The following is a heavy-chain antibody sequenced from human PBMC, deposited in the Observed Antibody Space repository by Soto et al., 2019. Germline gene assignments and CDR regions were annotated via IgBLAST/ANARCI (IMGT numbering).Heavy chain of an antibody. CDR2: IIPIFGTA. CDR3: ALHYGSGSNYYYDGMDV. CDR1: GGPFSSSA. Sequence: QVQLVQSGAEVQKPGSSVKVSCKASGGPFSSSAISWVRQAPGQGLEWMGGIIPIFGTANYAQKFEGRVTITADESTRAAYMELSSIRSEDTAVYYCALHYGSGSNYYYDGMDVGGQGTTVTVSS. V-gene: IGHV1-69*12. J-gene: IGHJ6*02. D-gene: IGHD3-10*01.